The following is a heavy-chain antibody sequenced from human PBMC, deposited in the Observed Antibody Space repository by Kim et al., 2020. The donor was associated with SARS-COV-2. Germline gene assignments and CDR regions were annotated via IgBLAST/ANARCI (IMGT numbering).Heavy chain of an antibody. V-gene: IGHV3-23*01. CDR3: TKDLSYGDLEY. D-gene: IGHD3-10*01. J-gene: IGHJ4*02. Sequence: GGSLRLSCAASGFTFSSYAMSWVRQAPGKGLEWVSVISGSGSSGSTYYADSVKGRFTISRDNSKNTVYLQMNSLRAEDTAVYYCTKDLSYGDLEYWGQGTLVTVSS. CDR2: ISGSGSSGST. CDR1: GFTFSSYA.